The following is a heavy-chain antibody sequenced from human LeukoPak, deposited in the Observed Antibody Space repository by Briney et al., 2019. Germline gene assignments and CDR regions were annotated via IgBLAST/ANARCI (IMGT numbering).Heavy chain of an antibody. CDR3: AKVTTIFGVVDN. D-gene: IGHD3-3*01. CDR2: INSDGSST. J-gene: IGHJ4*02. Sequence: GGSLRLSCAASGFTFSSYSMNWVRQAPGKGLVWVSRINSDGSSTYYADSVKGRFTISRDNSKNTLYLQMNSLRAEDTAVYYCAKVTTIFGVVDNWGQGTLVTVSS. CDR1: GFTFSSYS. V-gene: IGHV3-23*03.